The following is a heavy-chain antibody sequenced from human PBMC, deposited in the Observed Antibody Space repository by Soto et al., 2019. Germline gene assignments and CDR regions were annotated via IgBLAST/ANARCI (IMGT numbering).Heavy chain of an antibody. CDR1: GGGFSTYA. J-gene: IGHJ4*02. D-gene: IGHD4-17*01. CDR3: ATGGTTVTRRFAY. V-gene: IGHV1-69*01. CDR2: ITPIFDTT. Sequence: QVQVVQSGAEVKKPGSSVKVSCKASGGGFSTYAITWVRQAPGQGLEWMGGITPIFDTTNYAQKFQGRVTITADASTTTVHMELTSLRSEDTAFYYCATGGTTVTRRFAYWGQGTLVTVSS.